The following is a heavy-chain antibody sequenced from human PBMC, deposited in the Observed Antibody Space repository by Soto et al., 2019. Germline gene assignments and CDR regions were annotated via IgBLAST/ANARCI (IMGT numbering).Heavy chain of an antibody. J-gene: IGHJ4*02. CDR2: IIPLFNAT. CDR3: AINAERNAQKFDF. CDR1: GGIFKNFD. D-gene: IGHD2-2*01. V-gene: IGHV1-69*13. Sequence: SVKVSCKTSGGIFKNFDIGWVRRSPGQGLEWMGEIIPLFNATNYAQKFRGRVTVTADESTRTAYMELTRLTYDDTAVYFCAINAERNAQKFDFWGQGTLVTVSS.